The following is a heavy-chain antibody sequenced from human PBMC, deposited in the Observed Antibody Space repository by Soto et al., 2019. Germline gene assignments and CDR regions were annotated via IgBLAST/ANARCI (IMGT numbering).Heavy chain of an antibody. Sequence: GSLRLSCAASGFTFSRYAMSWVRQAPGRGLDWVSGITGSGSITYYAASVKGRFTISRDHSKNTVYLQMNSLRAEDTAMYYCARDMYSSDYFVKWFEPWGQGTLVTVSS. CDR3: ARDMYSSDYFVKWFEP. CDR2: ITGSGSIT. CDR1: GFTFSRYA. V-gene: IGHV3-23*01. D-gene: IGHD6-19*01. J-gene: IGHJ5*02.